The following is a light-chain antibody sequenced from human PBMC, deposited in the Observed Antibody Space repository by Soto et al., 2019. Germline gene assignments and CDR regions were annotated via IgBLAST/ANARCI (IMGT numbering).Light chain of an antibody. CDR2: AAS. J-gene: IGKJ1*01. CDR1: QSISSY. CDR3: QHSYSTPHT. Sequence: DIQMTQSPSSLSASVGDRVTITCRASQSISSYLNWYQQKPGKAPKLLIYAASSLQSGVPSRFSGGGSGTDFTLTISSLQPEDFATYDCQHSYSTPHTFGQGTKVEIK. V-gene: IGKV1-39*01.